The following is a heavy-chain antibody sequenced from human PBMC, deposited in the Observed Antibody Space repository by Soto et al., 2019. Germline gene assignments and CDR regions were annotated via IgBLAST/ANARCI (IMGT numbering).Heavy chain of an antibody. D-gene: IGHD3-10*01. CDR1: GFSLSTSGVG. V-gene: IGHV2-5*02. CDR3: AHSGVRVVIGAQAGMDV. J-gene: IGHJ6*02. Sequence: QITLKESGPTLVKRTQTLTLTCTFSGFSLSTSGVGVGWIRQPPGTALEGLALIYWDDDERDSPSLKSRPTITHDTPKNELVLTTTHMDPVATAPYYCAHSGVRVVIGAQAGMDVWGQGTPVTVSS. CDR2: IYWDDDE.